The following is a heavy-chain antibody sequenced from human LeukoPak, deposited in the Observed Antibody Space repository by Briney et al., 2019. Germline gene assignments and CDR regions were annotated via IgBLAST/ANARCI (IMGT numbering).Heavy chain of an antibody. D-gene: IGHD3-22*01. CDR2: IYTSGST. Sequence: SETLSLTCTVSGGSISSYYWSWIRQPPGKGLEWIGYIYTSGSTNYNPSLKSRVTISVDTSKNQFSLKLSSVTAADTAVYYCARAHHRDTMIVVVPAWFDPWGQGTLVTVSS. V-gene: IGHV4-4*09. CDR1: GGSISSYY. J-gene: IGHJ5*02. CDR3: ARAHHRDTMIVVVPAWFDP.